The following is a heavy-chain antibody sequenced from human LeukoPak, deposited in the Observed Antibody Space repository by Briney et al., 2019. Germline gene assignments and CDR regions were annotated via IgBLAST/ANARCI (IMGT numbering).Heavy chain of an antibody. V-gene: IGHV3-30*18. D-gene: IGHD3-10*01. CDR2: ISYDGSNK. CDR3: AKDRITMLRGAIDY. Sequence: PGRSLRLSCAASGCTFSSYGMHWVRQAPGKGLEWVAVISYDGSNKYYADSVKGRFTISRDNSKNTLYLQMNSLRAEDTAVYYCAKDRITMLRGAIDYWGQGTLVTVSS. J-gene: IGHJ4*02. CDR1: GCTFSSYG.